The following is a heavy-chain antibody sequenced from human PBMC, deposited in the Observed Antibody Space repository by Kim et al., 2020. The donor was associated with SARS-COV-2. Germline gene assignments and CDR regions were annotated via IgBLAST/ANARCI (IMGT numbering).Heavy chain of an antibody. CDR1: GFTFSSYG. CDR2: ISYDGSNK. D-gene: IGHD3-22*01. Sequence: GGSLRLSCAASGFTFSSYGMHWVRQAPGKGLEWVAVISYDGSNKYYADSVKGRFTISRDNSKNTLYLQMNSLRAEDTAVYYCAKDLGSGYYSWYFDYWGQGTLVTVSS. V-gene: IGHV3-30*18. CDR3: AKDLGSGYYSWYFDY. J-gene: IGHJ4*02.